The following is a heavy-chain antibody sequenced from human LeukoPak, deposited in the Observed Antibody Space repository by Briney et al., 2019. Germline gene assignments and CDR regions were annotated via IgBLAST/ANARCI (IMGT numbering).Heavy chain of an antibody. V-gene: IGHV3-30-3*01. J-gene: IGHJ4*02. Sequence: GGSLRLSCAASGFTFSSYAIHWVRQAPGQGLEWVAVISYDGSNKYYADSVKGRFTISRDNSKNTLYLQMNSLRAEDTAVYYCARGGGTAMVTPFDYWGQGTLVTVSS. CDR1: GFTFSSYA. CDR3: ARGGGTAMVTPFDY. CDR2: ISYDGSNK. D-gene: IGHD5-18*01.